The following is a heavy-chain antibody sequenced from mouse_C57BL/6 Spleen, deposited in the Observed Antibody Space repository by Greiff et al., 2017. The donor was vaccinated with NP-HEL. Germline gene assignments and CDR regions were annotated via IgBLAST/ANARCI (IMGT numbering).Heavy chain of an antibody. CDR1: GYTFTSYW. CDR2: IYPGSGST. CDR3: ARAASKGVASYYAMDY. D-gene: IGHD1-1*01. J-gene: IGHJ4*01. Sequence: QVQLQQPGAELVKPGASVKMSCKASGYTFTSYWITWVKQRPGQGLEWIGDIYPGSGSTNYNEKFKSKATLTVDKSSSTAYMQLSSLTSEDSAVYYCARAASKGVASYYAMDYGGQGTSVTVSS. V-gene: IGHV1-55*01.